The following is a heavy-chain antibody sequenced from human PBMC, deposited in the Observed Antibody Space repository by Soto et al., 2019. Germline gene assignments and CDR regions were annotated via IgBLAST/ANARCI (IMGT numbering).Heavy chain of an antibody. V-gene: IGHV4-39*01. CDR2: IYYSGST. J-gene: IGHJ5*02. CDR3: ARLRRLRNRWFDP. Sequence: PSETLSLTCTVSGGSISSSSYYWCWIRQPPGKGLEWIGSIYYSGSTYYNPSLKSRVTISVDTSKNQFSLKLSSVTAADTAVYYCARLRRLRNRWFDPWGQGTLVTVS. D-gene: IGHD5-12*01. CDR1: GGSISSSSYY.